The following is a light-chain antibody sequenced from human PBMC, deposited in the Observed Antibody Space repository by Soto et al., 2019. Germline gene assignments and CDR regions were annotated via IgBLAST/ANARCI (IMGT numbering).Light chain of an antibody. CDR2: WAS. CDR1: QSVLYSSNNNNY. Sequence: DIVMTQSPDSLAVSLGERATINCKSSQSVLYSSNNNNYLAWYQQKPGQPPKLLISWASTRESGVPDRFSGSGSGTDFTLTISSLQAEDVAVYYCQQYYGSPPRTFGQGTKVEIK. V-gene: IGKV4-1*01. CDR3: QQYYGSPPRT. J-gene: IGKJ1*01.